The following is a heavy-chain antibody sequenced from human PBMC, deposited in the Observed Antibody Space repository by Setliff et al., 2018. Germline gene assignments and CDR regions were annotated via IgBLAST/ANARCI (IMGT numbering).Heavy chain of an antibody. D-gene: IGHD3-22*01. Sequence: GASVKVSCKASGYTFTSYYMHWVRQAPGQGLEWMGIINPSGGSTSYAQKFQGRVTMTRDTSTSTVYMEPSSLRSEDTAVYYCARDPNYYDSSGQLLGDAFDIWGQGTMVTVSS. V-gene: IGHV1-46*01. J-gene: IGHJ3*02. CDR2: INPSGGST. CDR3: ARDPNYYDSSGQLLGDAFDI. CDR1: GYTFTSYY.